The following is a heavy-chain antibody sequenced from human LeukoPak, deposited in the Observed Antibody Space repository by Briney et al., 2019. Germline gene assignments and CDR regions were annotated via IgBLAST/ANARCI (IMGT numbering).Heavy chain of an antibody. CDR3: ARAFQSLGGLSLPDY. Sequence: GGSLRLSCAASGFSFRSYAMHWVRQAPGKGLEWVAVISYDGSNKYYADSVKGRFTISRDNSKNTLYLQITSLKAEDTAVYFCARAFQSLGGLSLPDYWGQGTLVTVSS. CDR1: GFSFRSYA. D-gene: IGHD3-16*02. J-gene: IGHJ4*02. V-gene: IGHV3-30*04. CDR2: ISYDGSNK.